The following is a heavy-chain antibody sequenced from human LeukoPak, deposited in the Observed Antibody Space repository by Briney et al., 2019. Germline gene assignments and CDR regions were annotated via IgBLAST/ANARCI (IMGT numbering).Heavy chain of an antibody. V-gene: IGHV1-69*01. Sequence: SVKVSCKASGGTFSSYAISWVRQAPGQGLEWMGGIIPIFGTANYAQKFQGRATITADESTSTAYMELSSLRSEDTAVYYCAGSGYSVGCFDIWGQGTMVTVSS. J-gene: IGHJ3*02. CDR3: AGSGYSVGCFDI. D-gene: IGHD3-22*01. CDR1: GGTFSSYA. CDR2: IIPIFGTA.